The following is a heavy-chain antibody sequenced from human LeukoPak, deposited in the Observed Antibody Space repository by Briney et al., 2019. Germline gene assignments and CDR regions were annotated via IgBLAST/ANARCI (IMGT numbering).Heavy chain of an antibody. CDR2: ISGSGDII. CDR3: ARCYGDCVFEY. D-gene: IGHD4-17*01. CDR1: GFTFSSHG. Sequence: PGGSLRLSCAASGFTFSSHGMHWVRQAPGKGLEWVSYISGSGDIIYYADSLKGRFTISRDNTENSLYLQMNSLRAEDTAVYYCARCYGDCVFEYWGQGTLVTVSS. J-gene: IGHJ4*02. V-gene: IGHV3-48*04.